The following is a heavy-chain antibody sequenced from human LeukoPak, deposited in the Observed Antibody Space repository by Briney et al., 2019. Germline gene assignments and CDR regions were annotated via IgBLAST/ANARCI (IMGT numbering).Heavy chain of an antibody. D-gene: IGHD1-14*01. Sequence: SETLSLTCTVSGYSISSGYYWGWIRQPPGKGLEWIGEINHSGSTNYNPSLKSRVIISVDKSKNQFSLKLSSVTAADTAVYYCARVEGLGGRKIDYWGQGTLVTVSS. CDR3: ARVEGLGGRKIDY. CDR1: GYSISSGYY. CDR2: INHSGST. J-gene: IGHJ4*02. V-gene: IGHV4-38-2*02.